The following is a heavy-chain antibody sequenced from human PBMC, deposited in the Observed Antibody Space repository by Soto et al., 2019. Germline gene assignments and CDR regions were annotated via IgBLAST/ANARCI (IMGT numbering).Heavy chain of an antibody. J-gene: IGHJ6*02. D-gene: IGHD4-17*01. Sequence: SVKVSCKASGGSFRRHGISWVRQAPGQGLEWMGGTIPVFDTANYAQKFQGRLTVTADESTNTAYMDLSSLTSEDTAVYYCARDPAPTVTTLGHGLDVWGQGTTVTVSS. CDR2: TIPVFDTA. CDR3: ARDPAPTVTTLGHGLDV. CDR1: GGSFRRHG. V-gene: IGHV1-69*13.